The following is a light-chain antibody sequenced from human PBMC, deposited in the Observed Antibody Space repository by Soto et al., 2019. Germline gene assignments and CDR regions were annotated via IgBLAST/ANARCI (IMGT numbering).Light chain of an antibody. V-gene: IGKV2-30*02. J-gene: IGKJ1*01. Sequence: DVVMTQSPLSLPVTLGQPASISCRSSQSLIHSDGNTYLNWFHQRPGQSPRRLIYKVSDRDSGVPDRFSGSGSDTDFTLKISRVEAEDVGVYYCLQGTHWPWTFGQGTEVEIK. CDR2: KVS. CDR1: QSLIHSDGNTY. CDR3: LQGTHWPWT.